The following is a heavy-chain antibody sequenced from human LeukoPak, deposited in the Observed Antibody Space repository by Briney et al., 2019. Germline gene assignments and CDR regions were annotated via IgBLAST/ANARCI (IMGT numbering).Heavy chain of an antibody. CDR3: ARDVAVARKEGYYYYMDV. D-gene: IGHD6-19*01. V-gene: IGHV3-53*01. Sequence: GGSLRLSCAASGFTFSSYSMNWVRQAPGKGLEWVSVIYSGGSTYYADSVKGRFTISRDNSKNTLYLQMNSLRAEDTAVYYCARDVAVARKEGYYYYMDVWGKGTTVTISS. CDR1: GFTFSSYS. J-gene: IGHJ6*03. CDR2: IYSGGST.